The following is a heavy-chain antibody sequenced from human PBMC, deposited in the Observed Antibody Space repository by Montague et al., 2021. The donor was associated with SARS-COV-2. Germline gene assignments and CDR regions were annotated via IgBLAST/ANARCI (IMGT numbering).Heavy chain of an antibody. D-gene: IGHD3-9*01. Sequence: SGTLSLTCSVSGGSFDSDNFFWGWIRQPPGKRLEWIGVISNGGRTFDNPSLKSRVTISVHTSRNQLSLNAKSVTAADTAVYYCARHRRYDVVTYYPDFWGQGILVTVSS. V-gene: IGHV4-39*01. CDR1: GGSFDSDNFF. CDR2: ISNGGRT. CDR3: ARHRRYDVVTYYPDF. J-gene: IGHJ4*02.